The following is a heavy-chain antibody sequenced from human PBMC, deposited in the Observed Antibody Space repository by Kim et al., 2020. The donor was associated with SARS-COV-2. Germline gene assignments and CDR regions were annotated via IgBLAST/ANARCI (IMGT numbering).Heavy chain of an antibody. CDR2: SI. Sequence: SIGYADSVKGRFTISRDNAKNSLYLQMNSLRADDTALYYCAFCSGGSCYYWGQGTLVTVSS. CDR3: AFCSGGSCYY. V-gene: IGHV3-9*01. D-gene: IGHD2-15*01. J-gene: IGHJ4*02.